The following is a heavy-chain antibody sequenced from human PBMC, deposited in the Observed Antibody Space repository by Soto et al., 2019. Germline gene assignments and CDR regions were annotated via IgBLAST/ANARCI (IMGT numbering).Heavy chain of an antibody. D-gene: IGHD6-25*01. Sequence: ASVKVSCKASGYIFTGYYIHWVRQAPGQGLEWMGWINPNSGTNYAQKFQGRVTMTRDTSISTAYMELSRLRSDDAAVYYCATRHTSGRDAFHIWGQGTMVTVSS. J-gene: IGHJ3*02. CDR3: ATRHTSGRDAFHI. V-gene: IGHV1-2*02. CDR2: INPNSGT. CDR1: GYIFTGYY.